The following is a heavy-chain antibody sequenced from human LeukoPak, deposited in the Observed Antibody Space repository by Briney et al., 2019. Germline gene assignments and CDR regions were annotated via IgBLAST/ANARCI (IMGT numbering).Heavy chain of an antibody. V-gene: IGHV3-48*01. J-gene: IGHJ4*02. CDR1: GFTFSSYS. D-gene: IGHD6-13*01. CDR3: ARGRIAAAGTGDY. CDR2: ISGSSSTI. Sequence: GGSLRLSCAASGFTFSSYSMNWVRQAPGKGLEWISYISGSSSTIYYADSVKGRFTICRDNAKNSLYLQMNSLRAEDTAVYYCARGRIAAAGTGDYWGQGALVTVSS.